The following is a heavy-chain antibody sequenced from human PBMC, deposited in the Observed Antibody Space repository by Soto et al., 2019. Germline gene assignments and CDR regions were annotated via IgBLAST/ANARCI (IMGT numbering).Heavy chain of an antibody. V-gene: IGHV6-1*01. J-gene: IGHJ2*01. D-gene: IGHD2-2*01. Sequence: QVQRQQSGPGLVKPSETHSLTCAISEDRVSSNSATWSWIRQSPSRGLEWLGRTFYRSKWYNDYAPSVKSRITINADTSTNQFSLQLRSVTHEDTAVYYCARSRPWYFDLWGRGTLVTVSS. CDR1: EDRVSSNSAT. CDR3: ARSRPWYFDL. CDR2: TFYRSKWYN.